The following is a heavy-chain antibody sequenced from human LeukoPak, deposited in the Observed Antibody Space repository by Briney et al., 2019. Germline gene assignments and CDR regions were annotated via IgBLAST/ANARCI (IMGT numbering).Heavy chain of an antibody. D-gene: IGHD1-26*01. V-gene: IGHV3-30*02. CDR1: GFTFSTYG. J-gene: IGHJ4*02. Sequence: PGGSLRLSCAASGFTFSTYGIHWVRQAPGKGLEWVAVIWYGGSNKYYADSVKGRFTISRDNSKNTLYLQMNSLRAEDTAVYYCAKDGNRGSPEGIDYWGQGTLVTVSS. CDR2: IWYGGSNK. CDR3: AKDGNRGSPEGIDY.